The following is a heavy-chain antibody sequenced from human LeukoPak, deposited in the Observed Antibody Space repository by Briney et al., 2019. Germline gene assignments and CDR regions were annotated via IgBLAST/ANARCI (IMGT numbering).Heavy chain of an antibody. J-gene: IGHJ4*02. CDR2: INAGNGNI. V-gene: IGHV1-3*01. Sequence: GAPVKVSCKASGYIFTNYGIHRVRQAPGQRLECMGWINAGNGNIKYSQNFQGRVTFTGDTSASTVYMEFNSLRSEDTAVYYCARDGGGRYGTTLLDYWGQGTLVTVSS. CDR1: GYIFTNYG. CDR3: ARDGGGRYGTTLLDY. D-gene: IGHD1/OR15-1a*01.